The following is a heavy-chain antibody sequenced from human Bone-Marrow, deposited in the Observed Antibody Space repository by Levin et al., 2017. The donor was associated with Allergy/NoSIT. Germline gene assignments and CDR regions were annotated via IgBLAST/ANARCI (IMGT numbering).Heavy chain of an antibody. J-gene: IGHJ6*02. CDR2: ISSSSYYI. CDR3: ARDSSGWYTLSYYYGMDV. V-gene: IGHV3-21*01. CDR1: GFTFSSDT. D-gene: IGHD6-19*01. Sequence: SGGSLRLSCVASGFTFSSDTMNWVRQAPGKGLEWVSSISSSSYYIYYADSVKGRFTISRDNAKNSLYLQMNSLRAEDTAVYYCARDSSGWYTLSYYYGMDVWGQGTTVTVSS.